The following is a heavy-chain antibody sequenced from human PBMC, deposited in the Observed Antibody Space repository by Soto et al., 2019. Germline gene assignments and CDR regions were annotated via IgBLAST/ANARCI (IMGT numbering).Heavy chain of an antibody. V-gene: IGHV4-61*01. J-gene: IGHJ6*02. CDR1: GGSVSSGTYY. CDR2: IYYSGST. D-gene: IGHD1-7*01. CDR3: ARVNWNYAALYYDCGVDV. Sequence: QVQLQESGPGLVKPSETLSLTCTVSGGSVSSGTYYWSWIRQSPEKGLEWIGYIYYSGSTNYNPPFHRRDTSSLDPSKHQFSLKLNSVTAADTAVYYCARVNWNYAALYYDCGVDVWGQGTTVTVSS.